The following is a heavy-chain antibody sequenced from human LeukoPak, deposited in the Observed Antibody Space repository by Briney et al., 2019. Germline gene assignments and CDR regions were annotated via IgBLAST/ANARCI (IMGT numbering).Heavy chain of an antibody. CDR1: GFTFTNYW. V-gene: IGHV3-23*05. CDR3: AKKGSLVSPGNYFDY. J-gene: IGHJ4*02. CDR2: LDESGSAT. D-gene: IGHD2-2*01. Sequence: GGSLRLSCAASGFTFTNYWMSWVRQAPGQGLEWVSSLDESGSATYYADSVKGRFTISRDNSKNTLYLQMDSLRAEDTAIYYCAKKGSLVSPGNYFDYWGQGTLVTVSS.